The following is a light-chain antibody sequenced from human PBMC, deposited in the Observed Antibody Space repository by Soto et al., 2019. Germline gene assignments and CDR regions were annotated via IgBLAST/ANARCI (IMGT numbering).Light chain of an antibody. CDR2: SAS. CDR3: LQTYSVPLT. CDR1: QSISNY. J-gene: IGKJ4*01. V-gene: IGKV1-39*01. Sequence: DIQMTQSPSSLSASVGEGVTISCRASQSISNYLKWFQQKPGKAPKLLIYSASNSQSGVPSRFSGSVSGTDFTLTISSLQPEDSATYYCLQTYSVPLTFGGGTKVEIK.